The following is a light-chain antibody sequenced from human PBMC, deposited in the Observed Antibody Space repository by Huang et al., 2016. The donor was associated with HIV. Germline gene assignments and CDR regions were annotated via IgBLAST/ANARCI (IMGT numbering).Light chain of an antibody. CDR2: LAS. CDR1: QSVLYSSNNKNY. V-gene: IGKV4-1*01. J-gene: IGKJ1*01. CDR3: QQYHTFPRT. Sequence: DIVMTQSPDSLAVSLGERATINCKSSQSVLYSSNNKNYLAWYQQEPGQPPKLLIYLASTRESGVPDRFSGSGSGTDFTLTIGSLQAEDVAVYYCQQYHTFPRTFGQGTKVEIK.